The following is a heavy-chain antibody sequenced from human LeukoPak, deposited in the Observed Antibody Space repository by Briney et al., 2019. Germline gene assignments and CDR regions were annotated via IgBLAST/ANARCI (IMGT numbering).Heavy chain of an antibody. CDR2: IYYSGST. V-gene: IGHV4-39*01. Sequence: KPSETLSLTCTVSGGSISSSSYYWGWIRQPPGKGLEWIGSIYYSGSTYYNPSLKSRVTISVDTSKNQFPLKLSSVTAADTAVYYCARMATGFYYYYYMDVWGKGTTVTVSS. D-gene: IGHD5-24*01. CDR1: GGSISSSSYY. CDR3: ARMATGFYYYYYMDV. J-gene: IGHJ6*03.